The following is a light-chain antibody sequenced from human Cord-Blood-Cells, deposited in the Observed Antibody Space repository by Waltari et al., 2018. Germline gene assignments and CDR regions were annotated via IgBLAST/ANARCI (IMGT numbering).Light chain of an antibody. CDR2: AAS. CDR3: QQSYSTPLT. J-gene: IGKJ4*01. Sequence: DIQMTQYPSSLSASVGDRVTITCRASQSISSYLNWYQQKPGKAPKLLIYAASSFQSGVPSRFSGSGSETDFTLTISSLQPEDFATYYGQQSYSTPLTFGGGTKVEIK. V-gene: IGKV1-39*01. CDR1: QSISSY.